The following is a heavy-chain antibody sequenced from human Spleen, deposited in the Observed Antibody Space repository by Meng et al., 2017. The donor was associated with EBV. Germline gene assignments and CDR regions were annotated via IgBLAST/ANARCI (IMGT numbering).Heavy chain of an antibody. J-gene: IGHJ5*02. Sequence: WAAGPVNPSEPLSLTRALYVASFSGHSWTWIRQPPGKVLKWIGEINESGITNYNPSLKSRVTLSIDTSERHFSLNLSSVTAADTAVYYCARQSTYRLLDPWGQGTLVTVSS. CDR1: VASFSGHS. V-gene: IGHV4-34*01. D-gene: IGHD3-16*02. CDR2: INESGIT. CDR3: ARQSTYRLLDP.